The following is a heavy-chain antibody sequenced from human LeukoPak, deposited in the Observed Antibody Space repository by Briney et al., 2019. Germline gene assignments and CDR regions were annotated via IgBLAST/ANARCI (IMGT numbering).Heavy chain of an antibody. CDR2: IYYTGST. CDR3: VKSGGYGLIDY. D-gene: IGHD6-19*01. J-gene: IGHJ4*02. V-gene: IGHV4-39*01. CDR1: GASISGSGYY. Sequence: SETLSLTCAVSGASISGSGYYLGWIRQPPGTGLEWIGNIYYTGSTYYNASLQSRVTISIDMSKNQFSLRLSSVTAADTAMYYCVKSGGYGLIDYWGQGTLVTVSS.